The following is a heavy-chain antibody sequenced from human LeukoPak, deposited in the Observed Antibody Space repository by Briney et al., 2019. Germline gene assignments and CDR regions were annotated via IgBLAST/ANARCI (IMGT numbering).Heavy chain of an antibody. CDR1: GFAVSNYW. CDR3: AKSSWNSGNWFDP. V-gene: IGHV3-23*01. Sequence: GGSLRLSCAASGFAVSNYWMSWVRQAPGKGLEWVSAISGSGGSTYYADSVKGRFTISRDNSKNTLYLQMNSLRAEDTAVYYCAKSSWNSGNWFDPWGQGTLVTVSS. CDR2: ISGSGGST. J-gene: IGHJ5*02. D-gene: IGHD1-7*01.